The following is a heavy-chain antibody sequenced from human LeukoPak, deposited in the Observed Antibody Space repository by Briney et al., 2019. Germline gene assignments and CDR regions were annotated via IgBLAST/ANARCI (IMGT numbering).Heavy chain of an antibody. J-gene: IGHJ4*02. CDR1: GFTVSTNC. V-gene: IGHV3-53*04. Sequence: GGSLRLSCAASGFTVSTNCMIWVRQPPGKGLEWVSVIYNTGSTYNADSVKGRFTISRHNSKNTVYLQMNNLRAEDTAMYYCARVDTTLSYILDYWGQGTLVTVSS. CDR2: IYNTGST. CDR3: ARVDTTLSYILDY. D-gene: IGHD1-1*01.